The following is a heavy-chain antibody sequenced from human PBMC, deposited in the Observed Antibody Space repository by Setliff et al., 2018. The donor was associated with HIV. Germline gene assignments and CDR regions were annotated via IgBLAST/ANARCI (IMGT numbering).Heavy chain of an antibody. D-gene: IGHD3-10*01. CDR2: ISSSSSFI. Sequence: PGGSLRLSCEASGFTFSNAWMSWVRQAPGKGLEWISSISSSSSFIHYANSVSGRFTISRDSAKNLLYLQMNSLRAEDTAVYYCVRDYGSGTNFFYSMDVWGKGTTVTVSS. CDR3: VRDYGSGTNFFYSMDV. J-gene: IGHJ6*03. CDR1: GFTFSNAW. V-gene: IGHV3-21*01.